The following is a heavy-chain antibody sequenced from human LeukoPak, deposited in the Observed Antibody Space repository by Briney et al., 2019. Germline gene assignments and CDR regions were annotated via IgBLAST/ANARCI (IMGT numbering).Heavy chain of an antibody. D-gene: IGHD6-13*01. Sequence: PGGSLRLSCVVSGTPFSDYYMNWIRQAPGKGLEWISYISSSSSYTDYADSVKRRFTISRDNAKSALYLQLNSLRLEDTAVYYCAAGTAADFWGQGTLVTVSS. CDR3: AAGTAADF. J-gene: IGHJ4*02. CDR1: GTPFSDYY. V-gene: IGHV3-11*03. CDR2: ISSSSSYT.